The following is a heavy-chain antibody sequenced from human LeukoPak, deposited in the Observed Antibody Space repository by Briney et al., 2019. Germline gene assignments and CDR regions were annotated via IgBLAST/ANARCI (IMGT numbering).Heavy chain of an antibody. Sequence: GGSLRLSCTASGFSFGIYAMNWFRQAPGKGLEWVGFIRGRFYGGHTECAVSVKGRYTIPREDHKTIAYLQVNTLESEHTAVYYCVRYNGDAEYWGQVTLVSASS. D-gene: IGHD5-24*01. CDR2: IRGRFYGGHT. V-gene: IGHV3-49*03. CDR1: GFSFGIYA. J-gene: IGHJ4*02. CDR3: VRYNGDAEY.